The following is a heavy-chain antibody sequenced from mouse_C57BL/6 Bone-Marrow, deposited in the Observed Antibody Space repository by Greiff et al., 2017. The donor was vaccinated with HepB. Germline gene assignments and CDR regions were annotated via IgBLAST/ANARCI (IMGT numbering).Heavy chain of an antibody. CDR2: IYPGNSDT. D-gene: IGHD2-2*01. J-gene: IGHJ4*01. CDR3: TRDGYDKDYAMDY. CDR1: GYTFTSYW. Sequence: EVQLKESGTVLARPGASVKMSCKTSGYTFTSYWMHWVKQGPGQGLEWIGAIYPGNSDTSYNQKFKGTAKLPAVTSASTAYMELSSLTNEDSAVYYCTRDGYDKDYAMDYWGQGTSVTVSS. V-gene: IGHV1-5*01.